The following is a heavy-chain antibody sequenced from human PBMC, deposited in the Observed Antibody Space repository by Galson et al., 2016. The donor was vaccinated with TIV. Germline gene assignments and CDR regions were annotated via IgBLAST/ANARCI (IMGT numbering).Heavy chain of an antibody. CDR2: INPNSGGP. D-gene: IGHD3-22*01. Sequence: SVKVSCKASGYTFTDYYVHWVRQAPGQGLEWMGWINPNSGGPIYAQKFQGRVTMTRDTSISTAFMEVKKLRYDDTALYFCARDDGSTSGSNFWGQGTLVTVSS. J-gene: IGHJ4*02. CDR1: GYTFTDYY. V-gene: IGHV1-2*02. CDR3: ARDDGSTSGSNF.